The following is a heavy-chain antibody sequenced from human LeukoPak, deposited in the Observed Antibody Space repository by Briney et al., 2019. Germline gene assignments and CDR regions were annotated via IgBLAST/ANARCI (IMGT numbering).Heavy chain of an antibody. Sequence: GASVKVSCKASGYTFTSYDINWVRQATGQGLEWMEWMNPNSGNTGYAQKFQGRVTMTRNTSISTAYMELSSLRSEDTAVYYCARGYYDSSGYYSFDYWGQGTLVTVSS. CDR2: MNPNSGNT. CDR3: ARGYYDSSGYYSFDY. J-gene: IGHJ4*02. CDR1: GYTFTSYD. V-gene: IGHV1-8*01. D-gene: IGHD3-22*01.